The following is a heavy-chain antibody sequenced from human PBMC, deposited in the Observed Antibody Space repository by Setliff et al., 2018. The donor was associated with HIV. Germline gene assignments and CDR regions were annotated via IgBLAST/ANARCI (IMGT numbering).Heavy chain of an antibody. V-gene: IGHV4-39*01. CDR3: ARYQLLWLAFDS. J-gene: IGHJ4*02. CDR2: VYYSGSP. Sequence: PSETLSLTCTVSGGSIITISHFWGWVRQPPGKGLGWIATVYYSGSPSYNPSLKSRLSISVDTSNNQFSLKLTSVTAADTALYFCARYQLLWLAFDSWGQGTLVTVSS. CDR1: GGSIITISHF. D-gene: IGHD2-2*01.